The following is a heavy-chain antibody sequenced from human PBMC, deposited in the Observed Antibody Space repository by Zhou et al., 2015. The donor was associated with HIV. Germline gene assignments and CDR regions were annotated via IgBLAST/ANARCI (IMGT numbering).Heavy chain of an antibody. CDR3: ARELDGLDY. CDR1: GSSLSDYY. D-gene: IGHD5-24*01. Sequence: QVQLVQSGAEVKKTGASVKVSCKASGSSLSDYYMHWVRQAPGQGLEWMGLMHPSDGGTSYPHQFQGRVTMTRDTSTTTAYMELSSLTSEDTAIYYCARELDGLDYWGQGTLVTVSS. CDR2: MHPSDGGT. J-gene: IGHJ4*02. V-gene: IGHV1-46*01.